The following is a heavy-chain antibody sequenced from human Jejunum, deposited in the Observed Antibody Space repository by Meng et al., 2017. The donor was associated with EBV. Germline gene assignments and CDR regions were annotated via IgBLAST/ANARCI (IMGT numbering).Heavy chain of an antibody. J-gene: IGHJ5*02. V-gene: IGHV3-23*04. CDR2: IRGTGGNT. CDR1: GFTFSNYA. Sequence: VQIVGAGGDLVQPGGSLRLSCATSGFTFSNYAMSWVRQAPGKGLEWVSSIRGTGGNTFYADSVKGRFTISRDNSKNTLYLQMNSLRAEDTAVYYCAKLTRAWGQGTLVTVSS. CDR3: AKLTRA.